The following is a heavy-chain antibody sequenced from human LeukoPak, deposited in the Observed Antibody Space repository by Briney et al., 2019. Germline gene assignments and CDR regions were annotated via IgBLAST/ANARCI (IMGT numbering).Heavy chain of an antibody. J-gene: IGHJ4*02. CDR2: ISGSSGST. Sequence: ASVKVSCKASGYTFDRFGISWVRQAPGQGLEWMGWISGSSGSTKYAQKLQGRVTMTRDTSTSTVYMELSSLRSEDRAVYYCAREVEYGSGSSGSNYWGQGTLVTVSS. V-gene: IGHV1-18*01. CDR3: AREVEYGSGSSGSNY. CDR1: GYTFDRFG. D-gene: IGHD3-10*01.